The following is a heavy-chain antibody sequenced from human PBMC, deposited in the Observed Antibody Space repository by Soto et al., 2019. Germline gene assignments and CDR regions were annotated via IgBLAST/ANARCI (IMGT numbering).Heavy chain of an antibody. CDR2: IFHSGSV. D-gene: IGHD6-19*01. V-gene: IGHV4-4*02. J-gene: IGHJ4*02. CDR1: GGSVSSSFF. CDR3: ARSFGWYAIDY. Sequence: QVLLQESGPGLAQPSGTLSLSCAVSGGSVSSSFFWGWVRQPPGKGLEWIGDIFHSGSVNYNPSLKXXVTISIDKSKNQFSLELNSVTTADTAVYYCARSFGWYAIDYWGQGTLVIVSS.